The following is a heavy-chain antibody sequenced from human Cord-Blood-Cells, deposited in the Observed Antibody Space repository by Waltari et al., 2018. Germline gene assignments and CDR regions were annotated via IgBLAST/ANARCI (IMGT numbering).Heavy chain of an antibody. CDR3: AKDRVAAAGKGDY. J-gene: IGHJ4*02. V-gene: IGHV3-23*01. CDR2: ISGRGGST. CDR1: GFPFSSYA. D-gene: IGHD6-13*01. Sequence: EVQLLESGGGLVQPGGSLRLSCPASGFPFSSYAMSWVRQAPGKGLEWVSAISGRGGSTYYADSVKGRFTISRDNSKNTLYLQMNSLRAEDTAVYYCAKDRVAAAGKGDYWGQGTLVTVSS.